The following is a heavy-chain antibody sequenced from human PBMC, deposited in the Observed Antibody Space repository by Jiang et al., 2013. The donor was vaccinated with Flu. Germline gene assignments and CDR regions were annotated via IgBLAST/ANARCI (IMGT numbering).Heavy chain of an antibody. CDR2: IYYSGST. J-gene: IGHJ2*01. V-gene: IGHV4-59*08. D-gene: IGHD6-6*01. CDR1: GGSISSYY. CDR3: ASHGQLVRLGWYFDL. Sequence: GSGLVKPSETLSLTCTVSGGSISSYYWSWIRQPPGKGLEWIGYIYYSGSTNYNPSLKSRVTISVDTSKNQFSLKLSSVTAADTAVYYCASHGQLVRLGWYFDLWGRGTLVTVSS.